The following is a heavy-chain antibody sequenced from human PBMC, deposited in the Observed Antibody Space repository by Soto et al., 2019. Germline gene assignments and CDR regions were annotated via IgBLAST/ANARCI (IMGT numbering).Heavy chain of an antibody. CDR3: AREALVWQGHDY. J-gene: IGHJ4*02. Sequence: TLSLTCTVSGGSVSSGSYYWSWIRQPPGKGLEWIGYIYYSGSTNYNPSLKSRVTISVDTSKNQFSLKLSSVTAADTAVYYCAREALVWQGHDYWGQGTLVTVSS. CDR1: GGSVSSGSYY. V-gene: IGHV4-61*01. CDR2: IYYSGST.